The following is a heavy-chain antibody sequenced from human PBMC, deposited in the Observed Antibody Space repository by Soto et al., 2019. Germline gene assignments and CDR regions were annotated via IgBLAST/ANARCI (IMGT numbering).Heavy chain of an antibody. D-gene: IGHD5-12*01. CDR2: ISYDGSKK. CDR1: GFTFSTYA. J-gene: IGHJ6*02. CDR3: AKDGDGYNYPHGMDV. V-gene: IGHV3-30*18. Sequence: QVQLVESGGGVVQPGRSLRLSCATSGFTFSTYAMHWVRQAPGKGLEWVAVISYDGSKKYYADSVKGRFTISRDNSKNTLYLQMNSLRAEDTAVYYCAKDGDGYNYPHGMDVWGQGITVTVSS.